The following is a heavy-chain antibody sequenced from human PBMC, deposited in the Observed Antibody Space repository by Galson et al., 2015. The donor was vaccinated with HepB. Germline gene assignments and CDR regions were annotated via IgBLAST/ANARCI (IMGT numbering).Heavy chain of an antibody. Sequence: PALVKPTQTLTLTCTFSGFSLSTSGMCVSWIRQPPGKALEWLARIDWDDDKYYSTSLKTRLTISKDTSKNQVVLTMTNMDPVDTATYYCARIPLQAYYYDSSGYYYAGAFDIWGQGTMVTVSS. CDR2: IDWDDDK. V-gene: IGHV2-70*11. CDR3: ARIPLQAYYYDSSGYYYAGAFDI. D-gene: IGHD3-22*01. CDR1: GFSLSTSGMC. J-gene: IGHJ3*02.